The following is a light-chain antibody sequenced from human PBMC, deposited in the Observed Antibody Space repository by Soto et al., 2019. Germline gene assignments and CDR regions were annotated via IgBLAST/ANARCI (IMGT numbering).Light chain of an antibody. J-gene: IGLJ2*01. CDR1: SANIGAGYD. CDR2: DDN. Sequence: QSVLTQPPSVSGAPGQRVTISCTGNSANIGAGYDVNWYQQLPGTAPKLLIYDDNNRPSGVPDRFSGSTSGTSASLAITGLQAEDEADYYCQSYDTSLSGVIFGGGTKVTVL. CDR3: QSYDTSLSGVI. V-gene: IGLV1-40*01.